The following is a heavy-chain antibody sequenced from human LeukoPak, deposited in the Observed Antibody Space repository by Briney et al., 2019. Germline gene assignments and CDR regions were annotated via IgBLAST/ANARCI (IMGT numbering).Heavy chain of an antibody. D-gene: IGHD2-8*02. CDR3: ATTYCSGGACSRRYFDN. J-gene: IGHJ4*02. CDR2: IYYSGGT. CDR1: GGSISSYY. Sequence: SETLSLTCTVSGGSISSYYWSWIRHHPGKGLEWIGYIYYSGGTYYNPSLRSRVTISVDTSKNQFFLHLSAVTAADTAVYYCATTYCSGGACSRRYFDNWGQGTQVAVSP. V-gene: IGHV4-59*06.